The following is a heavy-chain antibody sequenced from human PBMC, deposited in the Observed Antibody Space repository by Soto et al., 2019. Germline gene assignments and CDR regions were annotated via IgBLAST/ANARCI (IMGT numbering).Heavy chain of an antibody. CDR1: GFTFSTYA. CDR3: VKDALVGSSWYFWFDP. D-gene: IGHD6-13*01. Sequence: GGSLRLSCAASGFTFSTYAMSWVHQAPGKGLEWVSAISGSGGSPYYADSVKGRFTISRDNSKDTLYLQMDSLRAEDTAIYYCVKDALVGSSWYFWFDPWGQGTLVTVSS. J-gene: IGHJ5*02. V-gene: IGHV3-23*01. CDR2: ISGSGGSP.